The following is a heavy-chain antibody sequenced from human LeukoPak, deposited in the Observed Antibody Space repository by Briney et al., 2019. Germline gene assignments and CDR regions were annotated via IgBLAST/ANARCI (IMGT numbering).Heavy chain of an antibody. J-gene: IGHJ4*02. Sequence: ASVKVSCQASRYTFTGYYMHWVRQAPGQGLEWMGWINPNSGDTNYAQKFQGRVTMTRDTSINTAYMELTRLTSDDTAVYYCARVYSIRSFDYWGQRTLVTVSS. V-gene: IGHV1-2*02. CDR1: RYTFTGYY. D-gene: IGHD2-15*01. CDR3: ARVYSIRSFDY. CDR2: INPNSGDT.